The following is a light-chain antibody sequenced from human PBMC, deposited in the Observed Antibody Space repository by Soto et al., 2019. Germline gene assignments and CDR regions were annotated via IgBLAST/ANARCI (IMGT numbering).Light chain of an antibody. J-gene: IGLJ2*01. CDR1: SSDVGGYNY. Sequence: QSALTQPASVSGSPGQSITISCTGTSSDVGGYNYVSWYQHHPGKAPKLMIYDVTYRPSWVSNRFSGSKSGNTASLTISGLQAEDEDDYYCSSYTGTSIYVVFGGGTKLTVL. V-gene: IGLV2-14*03. CDR3: SSYTGTSIYVV. CDR2: DVT.